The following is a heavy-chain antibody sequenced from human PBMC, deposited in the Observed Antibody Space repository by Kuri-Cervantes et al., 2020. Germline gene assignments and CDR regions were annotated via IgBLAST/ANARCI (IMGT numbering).Heavy chain of an antibody. CDR2: IYYSGST. J-gene: IGHJ4*02. CDR3: ARLWLEWTFDY. V-gene: IGHV4-30-4*01. CDR1: GGSISSGDYY. Sequence: LRLSCTVSGGSISSGDYYWSWIRQPPGKGLEWIGYIYYSGSTYYNPSLKSRVTISVDTSKNQFSLKLSSVTAADTAVYYCARLWLEWTFDYWGQGTLVTVSS. D-gene: IGHD3-3*01.